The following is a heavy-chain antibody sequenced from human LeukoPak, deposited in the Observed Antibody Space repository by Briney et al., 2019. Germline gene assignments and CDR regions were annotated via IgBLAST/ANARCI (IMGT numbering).Heavy chain of an antibody. CDR2: ISGSGGST. J-gene: IGHJ4*02. Sequence: GGSLRLSCAASGFTFNSFSMNWVRQAPGKGLEWVSTISGSGGSTYYADSVKGRFTISRDNSKNTLYLQMNSLRAEDTAVYYCAKSGYNRFDYWGQGTLVTVSS. CDR1: GFTFNSFS. CDR3: AKSGYNRFDY. D-gene: IGHD5-24*01. V-gene: IGHV3-23*01.